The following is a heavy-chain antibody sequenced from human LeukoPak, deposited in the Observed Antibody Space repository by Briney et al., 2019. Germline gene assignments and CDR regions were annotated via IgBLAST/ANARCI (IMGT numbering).Heavy chain of an antibody. V-gene: IGHV3-13*01. J-gene: IGHJ6*02. CDR3: TLSYGRGFNYYYGMDV. CDR1: GFTFSSYD. CDR2: IDSVSNT. Sequence: GGSLRLSCEASGFTFSSYDMHWVRQVTGRGLEWVSAIDSVSNTYYPGSVKGRYTISRENAKNSVYLQMNSLRAGDTAVYYCTLSYGRGFNYYYGMDVWGQGTTVTVSS. D-gene: IGHD5-18*01.